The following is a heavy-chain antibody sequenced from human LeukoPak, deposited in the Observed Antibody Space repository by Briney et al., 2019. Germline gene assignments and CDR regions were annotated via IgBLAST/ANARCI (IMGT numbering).Heavy chain of an antibody. CDR3: ARTTEGYAGGPGYSYYYYMDV. D-gene: IGHD5-12*01. J-gene: IGHJ6*03. CDR2: IYYSEST. CDR1: GGSISSYY. V-gene: IGHV4-59*01. Sequence: SETLSLTCTVSGGSISSYYWSWIRQPPGKGLEWIGYIYYSESTNYNPSLKSRVTISVDTSKNQVSLKLRSVTAADTAVYYCARTTEGYAGGPGYSYYYYMDVWGKGTTVTISS.